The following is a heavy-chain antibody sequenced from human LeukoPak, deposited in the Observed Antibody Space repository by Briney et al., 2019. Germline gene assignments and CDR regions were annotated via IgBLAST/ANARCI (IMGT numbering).Heavy chain of an antibody. D-gene: IGHD3-10*01. CDR2: ISGSGGST. CDR1: GFTFSGDA. V-gene: IGHV3-23*01. J-gene: IGHJ5*02. Sequence: GGSLRLSCAASGFTFSGDAMSWGREAPGKGVEWVSAISGSGGSTYYADSVKGRFTISRDNSKNTLYLQMNSLRAEDTAVYYCAKGLGRLWFGEFWFDPWGQGTLVTVSS. CDR3: AKGLGRLWFGEFWFDP.